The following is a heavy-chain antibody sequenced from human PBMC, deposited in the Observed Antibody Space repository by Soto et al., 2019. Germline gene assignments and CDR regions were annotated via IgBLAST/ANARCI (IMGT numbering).Heavy chain of an antibody. V-gene: IGHV3-23*01. CDR1: GFTFSSYA. J-gene: IGHJ5*02. D-gene: IGHD3-22*01. CDR2: ISGSGGST. CDR3: AKEKASGYYLTWFDP. Sequence: GGSLRLSCAASGFTFSSYAMSWVRQAPGKGLEWVSAISGSGGSTYYADSAKGRFTISRDNSKNTLYLQMNSLRAEDTAVYYCAKEKASGYYLTWFDPWGQGTLVTVSS.